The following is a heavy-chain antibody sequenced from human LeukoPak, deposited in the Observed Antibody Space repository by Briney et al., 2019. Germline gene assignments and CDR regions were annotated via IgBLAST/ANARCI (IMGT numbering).Heavy chain of an antibody. J-gene: IGHJ3*02. D-gene: IGHD2-15*01. V-gene: IGHV4-30-4*07. CDR2: IYNSGTT. Sequence: PSETLSLTCVVSGGSISSGGYSWNWIRQPPGKGLEWIGYIYNSGTTSYNPSLKSRITMSVDTSKNQFSLKLSSVTAADTAVYYCARLGYCSGGSCYSEEIFDIWGQGTMVTVSS. CDR3: ARLGYCSGGSCYSEEIFDI. CDR1: GGSISSGGYS.